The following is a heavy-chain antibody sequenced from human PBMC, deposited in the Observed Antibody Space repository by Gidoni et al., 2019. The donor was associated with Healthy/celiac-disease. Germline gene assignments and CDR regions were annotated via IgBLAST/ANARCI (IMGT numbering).Heavy chain of an antibody. CDR3: ARDSTGSGSYYGFDY. CDR2: IYYSGST. V-gene: IGHV4-39*07. Sequence: QLQLQESGPGLVKPSETLSLTCTVSGGSISSRSYYWGWIRQPPGKGLEWIGSIYYSGSTYYNPSLKSRVTISVDTSKNQFSLKLSSVTAADTAVYYCARDSTGSGSYYGFDYWGQGTLVTVSS. CDR1: GGSISSRSYY. J-gene: IGHJ4*02. D-gene: IGHD3-10*01.